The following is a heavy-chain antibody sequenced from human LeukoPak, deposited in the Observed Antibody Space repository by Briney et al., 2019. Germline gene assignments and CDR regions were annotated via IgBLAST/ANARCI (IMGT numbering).Heavy chain of an antibody. Sequence: GGSLRLSCASSGFTFDDYTTNWVRQAPGKGLEWVSLINWDGTSTFYADSVKGRVTISRDNSKSSLYLQMNDVRIEDTALYFCSRSGVVVVRTRGNYMDVWGKGTTVTVAS. J-gene: IGHJ6*03. CDR3: SRSGVVVVRTRGNYMDV. CDR2: INWDGTST. V-gene: IGHV3-43*01. CDR1: GFTFDDYT. D-gene: IGHD2-15*01.